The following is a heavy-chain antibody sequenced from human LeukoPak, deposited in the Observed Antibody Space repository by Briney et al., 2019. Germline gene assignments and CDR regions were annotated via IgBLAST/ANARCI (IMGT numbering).Heavy chain of an antibody. CDR3: ATPLTGDAFDI. V-gene: IGHV1-18*01. CDR2: ISTYDDDR. Sequence: GASVKVSCKASGYTFTSYGFNWVRQAPGQGLEWMGWISTYDDDRNYAQKFQGRVTMTEDTSTDTAYMELSSLRSEDTAVYYCATPLTGDAFDIWGQGTMVTVSS. D-gene: IGHD7-27*01. J-gene: IGHJ3*02. CDR1: GYTFTSYG.